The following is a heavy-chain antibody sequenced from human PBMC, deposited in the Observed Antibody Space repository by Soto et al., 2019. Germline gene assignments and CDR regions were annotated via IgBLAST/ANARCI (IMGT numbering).Heavy chain of an antibody. CDR1: GYTFTSYA. CDR2: INAGKGNT. D-gene: IGHD1-26*01. CDR3: ARGGNYYSGDVHY. Sequence: QVQLVQSGAEEKKPGASVKVSCKASGYTFTSYAMHWVRQAPGQRLEWMGWINAGKGNTKYSQKFQGRDNITRDTSASTAYMELSSLRSEDTDVYYCARGGNYYSGDVHYWGQGTLVTVSS. V-gene: IGHV1-3*05. J-gene: IGHJ4*02.